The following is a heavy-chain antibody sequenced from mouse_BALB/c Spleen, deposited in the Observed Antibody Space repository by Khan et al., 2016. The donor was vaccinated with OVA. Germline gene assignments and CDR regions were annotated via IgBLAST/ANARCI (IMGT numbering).Heavy chain of an antibody. CDR1: GYTFTSYW. CDR3: ARSKKIVATYFDY. Sequence: QVQLQQPGAELVKAGASVKMSCKASGYTFTSYWMHWVKQRLGQGLEWFAETNPTNGRTYYHEKFKSKATLTVDKSSSTDYMLLSGPTFEDSAVYDCARSKKIVATYFDYWGQGTTLTVSA. V-gene: IGHV1S81*02. D-gene: IGHD1-1*01. J-gene: IGHJ2*01. CDR2: TNPTNGRT.